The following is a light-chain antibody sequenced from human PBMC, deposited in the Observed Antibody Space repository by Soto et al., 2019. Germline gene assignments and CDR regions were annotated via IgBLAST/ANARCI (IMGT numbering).Light chain of an antibody. J-gene: IGKJ4*01. CDR2: GAS. V-gene: IGKV1-9*01. Sequence: IQLTQSPSSLSASVGDRVTITCRASQDISNFLLWYQQKPGKAPKVLVSGASSLQTGVPSRFSGSGSGTDFTLIIRSLQPEDFATYFCLHLNDFPPTFGGWTKLEI. CDR3: LHLNDFPPT. CDR1: QDISNF.